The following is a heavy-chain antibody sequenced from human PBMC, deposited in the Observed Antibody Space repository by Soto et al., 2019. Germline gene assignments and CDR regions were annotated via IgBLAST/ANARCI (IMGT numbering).Heavy chain of an antibody. V-gene: IGHV3-30*03. CDR2: ISYDGSNK. CDR1: GFTFSSYG. CDR3: ARVGISSSDAFDI. Sequence: GGSLRLSCAASGFTFSSYGMHWVRQAPGKGLEWVAVISYDGSNKYYADSVKGRFTISRDNSKNTLYLQMNSLRAEDTAVYYCARVGISSSDAFDIWGQGTTVTVSS. J-gene: IGHJ3*02. D-gene: IGHD6-6*01.